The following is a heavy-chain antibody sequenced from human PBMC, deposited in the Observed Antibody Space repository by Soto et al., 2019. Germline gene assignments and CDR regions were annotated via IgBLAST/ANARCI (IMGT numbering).Heavy chain of an antibody. CDR3: ARPGKGYEFWSGYPPYGMDV. J-gene: IGHJ6*02. D-gene: IGHD3-3*01. Sequence: ASVKVSCKASGYTFTSYGITWVRQAPGQGLEWMGWISAYNGNTNYAQKLQGRVTMTTDTSTSTAYMELRSLRSGDTAVYYCARPGKGYEFWSGYPPYGMDVWGQGTTVTVSS. CDR1: GYTFTSYG. CDR2: ISAYNGNT. V-gene: IGHV1-18*01.